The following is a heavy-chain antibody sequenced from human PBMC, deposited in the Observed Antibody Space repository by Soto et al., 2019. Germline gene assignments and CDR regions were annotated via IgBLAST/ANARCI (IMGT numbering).Heavy chain of an antibody. CDR1: GFTFSSYA. D-gene: IGHD3-22*01. CDR3: AKGSTMIVVVIHFDY. Sequence: GGSLRLSCAASGFTFSSYAMSWVRQAPGKGLEWVSAISGSGGSTYYADSVKGRFTISRDNSKNTLYLQMNSLRAEDTAVYYCAKGSTMIVVVIHFDYWGQGTLVTVLL. CDR2: ISGSGGST. V-gene: IGHV3-23*01. J-gene: IGHJ4*02.